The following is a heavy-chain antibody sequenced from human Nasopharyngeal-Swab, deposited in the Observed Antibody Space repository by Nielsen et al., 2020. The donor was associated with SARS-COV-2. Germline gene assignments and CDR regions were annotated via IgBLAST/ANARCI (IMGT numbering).Heavy chain of an antibody. J-gene: IGHJ4*02. D-gene: IGHD3-9*01. CDR3: VKDRVLRYFDWSRGPFDC. Sequence: GESLKISCAASGFTFSTYWMHWVRQAPGKGLVWVSQINSDGLSTSYADSVKGRFTISRDNAKNMLYLQMNSLRVEDTAVYYCVKDRVLRYFDWSRGPFDCWGQGTLVTVSS. V-gene: IGHV3-74*01. CDR2: INSDGLST. CDR1: GFTFSTYW.